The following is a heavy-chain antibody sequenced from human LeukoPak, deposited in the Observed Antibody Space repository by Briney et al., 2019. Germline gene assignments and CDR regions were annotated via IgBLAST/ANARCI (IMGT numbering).Heavy chain of an antibody. CDR3: ARHRSVGASNPDPFNI. CDR2: ILPGNSDT. D-gene: IGHD1-26*01. Sequence: KPGESLKISCKGSGYSFSNYWIGWVRQMPGKGLEWVGIILPGNSDTRYSPSFQGQVTMSADKSISTAYLQWSSLKAADTAMYYCARHRSVGASNPDPFNIWGQGTMVTVSS. CDR1: GYSFSNYW. V-gene: IGHV5-51*01. J-gene: IGHJ3*02.